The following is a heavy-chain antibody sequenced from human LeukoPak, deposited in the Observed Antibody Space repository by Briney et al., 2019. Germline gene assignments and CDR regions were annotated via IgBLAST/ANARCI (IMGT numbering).Heavy chain of an antibody. CDR2: IYQTGST. V-gene: IGHV4-30-2*01. Sequence: SETLSLTCTVSGGSISSGDYYWSWIRQPPGKGLEWIGYIYQTGSTYYSSSLKTRVTISLDRSKNQFSLKLSSVTAADTAVYYCATLPHYYDSSEGFDYWGQGTLVTVSS. CDR3: ATLPHYYDSSEGFDY. J-gene: IGHJ4*02. D-gene: IGHD3-22*01. CDR1: GGSISSGDYY.